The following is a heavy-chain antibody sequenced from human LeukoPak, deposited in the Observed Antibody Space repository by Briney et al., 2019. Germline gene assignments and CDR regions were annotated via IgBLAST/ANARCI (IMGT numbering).Heavy chain of an antibody. J-gene: IGHJ4*02. D-gene: IGHD3-22*01. V-gene: IGHV1-69*01. Sequence: SVKVSCKASGGTFSRYAISWVRQAPGQGLEWMGGIIPIFGTANYAQKFQGRVTITADESTSTAYMELSSLRSEDTAVYYCARRTYYYDSSLDYWGQGTLVTVSS. CDR1: GGTFSRYA. CDR3: ARRTYYYDSSLDY. CDR2: IIPIFGTA.